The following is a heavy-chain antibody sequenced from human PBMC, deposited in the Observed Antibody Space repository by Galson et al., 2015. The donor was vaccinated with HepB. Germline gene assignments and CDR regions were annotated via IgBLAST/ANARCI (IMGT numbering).Heavy chain of an antibody. Sequence: SLRLSCAASGFTFSNYWMSWVRQAPGKGLEWVANIKQDGSEKYYVDSMKGRFTISRDNAKNSLYLQMSSLRADDTAVYYCARAAPPEKLKRGYSGLPFDFWGQGTLVTVSS. CDR1: GFTFSNYW. D-gene: IGHD5-12*01. CDR2: IKQDGSEK. CDR3: ARAAPPEKLKRGYSGLPFDF. J-gene: IGHJ4*02. V-gene: IGHV3-7*03.